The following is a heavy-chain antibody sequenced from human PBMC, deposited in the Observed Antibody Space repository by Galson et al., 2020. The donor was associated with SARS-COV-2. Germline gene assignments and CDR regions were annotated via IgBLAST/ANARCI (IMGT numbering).Heavy chain of an antibody. CDR1: GFTFSSHG. CDR3: ARDLRFGESDLDY. V-gene: IGHV3-33*01. CDR2: IWYDGSNK. Sequence: GESLKISCAASGFTFSSHGMHWVRQAPGKGLEWVAVIWYDGSNKYYADSVKGRFTISRDNSKNTLYLQMNSLRAEDTAVYYCARDLRFGESDLDYWGQGTLVTVSS. D-gene: IGHD3-10*01. J-gene: IGHJ4*02.